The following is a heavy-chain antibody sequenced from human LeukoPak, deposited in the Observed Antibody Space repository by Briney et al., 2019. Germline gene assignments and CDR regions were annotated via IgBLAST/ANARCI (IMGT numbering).Heavy chain of an antibody. D-gene: IGHD5-12*01. V-gene: IGHV1-69*01. Sequence: GASVKVSCKASGGTFSSHAISWVRQAPGQGLEWMGGIIPIFGTANYAQKFQGRVTITADESTSTAYMELSSLRSEDTAVYYCARDPRYSGYDAEPTGFDYWGQGTLVTVSS. J-gene: IGHJ4*02. CDR2: IIPIFGTA. CDR3: ARDPRYSGYDAEPTGFDY. CDR1: GGTFSSHA.